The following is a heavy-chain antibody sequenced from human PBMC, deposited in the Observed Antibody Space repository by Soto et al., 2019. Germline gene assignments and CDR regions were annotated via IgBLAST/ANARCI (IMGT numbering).Heavy chain of an antibody. J-gene: IGHJ3*02. Sequence: SETLSLTCTVSGGSISSHYWSWIRQPPGQGLEWIGYIYYSGSTNYNPSLKSRVTISVDTSKSQFSLRLSSVTAADTAVYFCARKDFPRRLAFDIWGQGTMVTVSS. CDR3: ARKDFPRRLAFDI. CDR2: IYYSGST. CDR1: GGSISSHY. V-gene: IGHV4-59*08.